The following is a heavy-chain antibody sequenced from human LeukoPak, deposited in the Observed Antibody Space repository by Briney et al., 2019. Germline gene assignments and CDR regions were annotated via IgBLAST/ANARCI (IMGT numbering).Heavy chain of an antibody. CDR3: AKAPYLSTGS. Sequence: KPSETLSLTCAVYGGSFRDYYWSWIRQPPGKGLEWIGEINHSGSTNYNPSLKSRVTISLDTSKNQFSLNLTSVTAADTAVYYCAKAPYLSTGSWGQGILVAVSS. J-gene: IGHJ3*01. D-gene: IGHD3-22*01. CDR2: INHSGST. CDR1: GGSFRDYY. V-gene: IGHV4-34*01.